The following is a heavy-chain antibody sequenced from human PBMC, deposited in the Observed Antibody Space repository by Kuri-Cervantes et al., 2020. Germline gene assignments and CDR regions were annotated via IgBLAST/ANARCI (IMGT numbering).Heavy chain of an antibody. J-gene: IGHJ4*02. Sequence: GESLKISCAASGFTFSSYWMSWVRQAPGKGLEWVANIKQDGSEKYYVDSVKGRFTISRDNAKNSLYLQMNSLRAEDTAVYYCARGGYYDILTIGFDYWGQGALVTVSS. CDR2: IKQDGSEK. CDR1: GFTFSSYW. CDR3: ARGGYYDILTIGFDY. D-gene: IGHD3-9*01. V-gene: IGHV3-7*01.